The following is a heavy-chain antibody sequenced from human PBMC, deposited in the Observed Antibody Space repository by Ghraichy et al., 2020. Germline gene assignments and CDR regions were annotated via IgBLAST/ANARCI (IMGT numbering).Heavy chain of an antibody. CDR1: GGSISSYY. CDR2: IYYSGST. D-gene: IGHD6-13*01. J-gene: IGHJ6*03. Sequence: ETLSLTCTVSGGSISSYYWSWIRQPPGKGLEWIGYIYYSGSTNYNPSLKSRVTISVDTSKNQFSLKLSSVTAADTAVYYCARGSAAAGYYYYYMDVWGKGTTVTVSS. CDR3: ARGSAAAGYYYYYMDV. V-gene: IGHV4-59*01.